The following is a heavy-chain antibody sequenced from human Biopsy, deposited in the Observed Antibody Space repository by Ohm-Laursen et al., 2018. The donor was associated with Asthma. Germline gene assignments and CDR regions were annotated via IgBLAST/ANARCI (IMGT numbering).Heavy chain of an antibody. CDR3: ARTYYDFLTGQVKDVFGV. D-gene: IGHD3-9*01. CDR1: GYNFISFA. Sequence: SSVNVSCKASGYNFISFAIHWVRQAPGQRLEWMGWVNTGNGDTKYSQKFQGRVTITRDTSAGTAYMELRSLRSEDTATYYCARTYYDFLTGQVKDVFGVWGQGTMVTVSS. J-gene: IGHJ3*01. CDR2: VNTGNGDT. V-gene: IGHV1-3*04.